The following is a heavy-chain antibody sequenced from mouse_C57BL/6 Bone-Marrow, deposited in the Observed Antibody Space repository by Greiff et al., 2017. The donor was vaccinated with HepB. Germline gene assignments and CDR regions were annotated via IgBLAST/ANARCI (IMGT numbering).Heavy chain of an antibody. CDR2: SRNKANDYTT. D-gene: IGHD1-3*01. V-gene: IGHV7-1*01. Sequence: EVMLVDSGGGLVQSGRSLRLSCATSGFTFSDFYMEWVRQAPGKGLEWIAASRNKANDYTTEYSASVKGRFIVSRDTSQSILYLQMNALRAEDTAIYYCARNAIYSVVSSMPLTYWGQGTSVTVSS. J-gene: IGHJ4*01. CDR1: GFTFSDFY. CDR3: ARNAIYSVVSSMPLTY.